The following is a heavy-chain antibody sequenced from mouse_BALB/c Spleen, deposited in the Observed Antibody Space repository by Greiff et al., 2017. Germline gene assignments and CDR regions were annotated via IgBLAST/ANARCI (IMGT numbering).Heavy chain of an antibody. D-gene: IGHD1-1*01. CDR3: ARTTVKYFDY. CDR2: IDPFNGGT. Sequence: LVESGPELMKPGASVKISCKASGYSFTSYYMHWVKQSHGKSLEWIGYIDPFNGGTSYNQKFKGKATLTVDKSSSTAYMHLSSLTSEDSAVYYCARTTVKYFDYWGQGTTLTVSS. CDR1: GYSFTSYY. V-gene: IGHV1S135*01. J-gene: IGHJ2*01.